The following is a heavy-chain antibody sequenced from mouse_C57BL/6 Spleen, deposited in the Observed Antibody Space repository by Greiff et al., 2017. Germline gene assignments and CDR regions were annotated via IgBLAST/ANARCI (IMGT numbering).Heavy chain of an antibody. Sequence: VKLMESGAELARPGASVKLSCKASGYTFTSYGTSWVKQRTGPGLEWIGELYPRSGNTYYNEKFKGKATLTADKSSSTAYMELRSLTSEDSAVYFCAREPDYYGSSYDYFDYWGQGTTLTVSS. CDR1: GYTFTSYG. CDR3: AREPDYYGSSYDYFDY. CDR2: LYPRSGNT. V-gene: IGHV1-81*01. J-gene: IGHJ2*01. D-gene: IGHD1-1*01.